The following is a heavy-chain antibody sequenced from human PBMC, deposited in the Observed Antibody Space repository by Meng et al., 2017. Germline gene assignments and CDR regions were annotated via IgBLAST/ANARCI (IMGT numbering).Heavy chain of an antibody. CDR1: GYTFTSYG. D-gene: IGHD6-19*01. Sequence: ASVKVSCKASGYTFTSYGISWVRQAPGQGLEWMGWISAYNGNTNNAQKLQGRVTMTTDTSTSTAYMELRSLRSDDTAVYYCARALEWLVPNYYFDYWGQGTLVTVSS. CDR2: ISAYNGNT. J-gene: IGHJ4*02. V-gene: IGHV1-18*01. CDR3: ARALEWLVPNYYFDY.